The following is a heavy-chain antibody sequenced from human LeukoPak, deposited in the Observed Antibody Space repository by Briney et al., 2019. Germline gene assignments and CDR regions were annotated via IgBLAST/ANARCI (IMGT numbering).Heavy chain of an antibody. CDR2: ISYDGSNK. J-gene: IGHJ3*02. CDR1: GFTFSSYA. CDR3: ARGGTYDDAFDI. V-gene: IGHV3-30-3*01. Sequence: GGSLRLSCAASGFTFSSYAMHWVRQAPGKGLEWVAVISYDGSNKYYADSVKGRFTISRDNSKNTLYLQMNGLRAEDTAVYYCARGGTYDDAFDIWGQGTMVTVSS. D-gene: IGHD3-16*01.